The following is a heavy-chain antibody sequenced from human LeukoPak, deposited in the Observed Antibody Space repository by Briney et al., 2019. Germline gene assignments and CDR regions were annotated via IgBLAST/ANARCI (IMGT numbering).Heavy chain of an antibody. CDR1: GGSISSSSYY. CDR2: INHSGST. Sequence: SETLSLTCTVSGGSISSSSYYWGWIRQPPGKGLEWIGEINHSGSTNYNPSPRSRVTISVDTSKNQFSLKLSSVTAADTAVYYCARENGGGEGDYWGQGTLVTVSS. V-gene: IGHV4-39*07. CDR3: ARENGGGEGDY. D-gene: IGHD2-21*01. J-gene: IGHJ4*02.